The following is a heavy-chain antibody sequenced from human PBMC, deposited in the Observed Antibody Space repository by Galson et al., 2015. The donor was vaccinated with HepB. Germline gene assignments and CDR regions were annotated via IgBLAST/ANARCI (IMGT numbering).Heavy chain of an antibody. D-gene: IGHD3-22*01. Sequence: SLRLSCAASGFTFSSHGMHWVRQAPGKGLEWVALIWYDGSIQYYADYAAPMKGRFTISRDDSENTMYLQKNSLRTEDTAVYYCTTVSHDIGGYYFSHAFDIWGQGTMVTVSS. CDR2: IWYDGSIQ. CDR1: GFTFSSHG. V-gene: IGHV3-33*01. J-gene: IGHJ3*02. CDR3: TTVSHDIGGYYFSHAFDI.